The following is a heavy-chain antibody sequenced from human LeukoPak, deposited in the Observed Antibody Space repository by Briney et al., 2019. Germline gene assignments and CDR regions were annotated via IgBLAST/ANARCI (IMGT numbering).Heavy chain of an antibody. Sequence: SETLSLTCAVYGGSFRGYYWGWIRQPPGKGLEWIGEINHSGSTNYNPSLTSRVPISVDTSKNQFSLELGSVTAGDTAVYYCARALRYSYGAAWGQGTLVTVSS. V-gene: IGHV4-34*01. D-gene: IGHD5-18*01. CDR1: GGSFRGYY. CDR3: ARALRYSYGAA. J-gene: IGHJ5*02. CDR2: INHSGST.